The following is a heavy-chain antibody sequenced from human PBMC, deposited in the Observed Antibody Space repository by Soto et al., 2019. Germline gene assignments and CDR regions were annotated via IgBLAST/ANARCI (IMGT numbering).Heavy chain of an antibody. CDR3: AIDTGNSFDY. V-gene: IGHV1-18*01. CDR1: GYTFNTYF. CDR2: ISPHNGNT. J-gene: IGHJ4*02. Sequence: HVQLVQSGGELKKPGASVKVSCNTSGYTFNTYFITWVRQAPGQGLEWMGWISPHNGNTNYAEKFQGRVTMTADTITTTAYMELRNLRIADTAVYDCAIDTGNSFDYWGQGTPVTVSS.